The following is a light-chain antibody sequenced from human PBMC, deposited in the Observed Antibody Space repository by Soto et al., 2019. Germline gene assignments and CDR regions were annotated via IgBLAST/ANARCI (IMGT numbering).Light chain of an antibody. CDR3: QQVDSYPRT. CDR2: DAS. Sequence: DIQMTQSSSTLSVSFGDRVTITWRASQSISSWLAWYQQKTGKAPKLLIYDASRLQSGVPSSFSGSGSGTDFYLTISSLHPEDVATYYCQQVDSYPRTFGQGTKVDIK. CDR1: QSISSW. J-gene: IGKJ1*01. V-gene: IGKV1-5*01.